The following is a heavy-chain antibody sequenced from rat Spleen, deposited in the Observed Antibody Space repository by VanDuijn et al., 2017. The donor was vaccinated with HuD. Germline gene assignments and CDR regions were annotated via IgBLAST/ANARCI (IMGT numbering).Heavy chain of an antibody. Sequence: EVQLVESGGGLVQPGRSLKLSCAASGFPFSNYGMAWVRQAPAKGLEWVATINYDGSSTHYRDSVKGRFTISRDNAKNTQYLQMDSLRSEDTATYYCTRQEYTTDSYLMDAWGQGASVTVSS. CDR1: GFPFSNYG. D-gene: IGHD1-6*01. V-gene: IGHV5-29*01. J-gene: IGHJ4*01. CDR3: TRQEYTTDSYLMDA. CDR2: INYDGSST.